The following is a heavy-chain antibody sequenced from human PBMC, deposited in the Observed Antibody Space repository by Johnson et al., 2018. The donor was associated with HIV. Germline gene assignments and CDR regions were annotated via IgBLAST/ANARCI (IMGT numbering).Heavy chain of an antibody. J-gene: IGHJ3*02. CDR3: VRGLDI. Sequence: VQLVESGGGVVLPGGSLRLSCAASGLTFTNAWMNWVRQAPGKGLEWAGRIKRKTDGRGSNYADSVGGRITIYRDDAKNRLYLQMNSRGAEDTTVYYCVRGLDIWGQGKGVTVSS. CDR2: IKRKTDGRGS. CDR1: GLTFTNAW. V-gene: IGHV3-15*05.